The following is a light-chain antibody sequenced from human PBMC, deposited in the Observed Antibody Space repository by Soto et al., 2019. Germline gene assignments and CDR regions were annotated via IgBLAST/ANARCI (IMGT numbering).Light chain of an antibody. Sequence: QSVLTQPASVSGSPGQSITISCTGTTSDVGGYNVVSWYQLHPGKAPKLMIFEVSNRPSGVSNRFSGSKSGNTASLTISGLQAEDDADYYCSSYTSSGTRVFGTGTKLTVL. J-gene: IGLJ1*01. CDR2: EVS. V-gene: IGLV2-14*01. CDR1: TSDVGGYNV. CDR3: SSYTSSGTRV.